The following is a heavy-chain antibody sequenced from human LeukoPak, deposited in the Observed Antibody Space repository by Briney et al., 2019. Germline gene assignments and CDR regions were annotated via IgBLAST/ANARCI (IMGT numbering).Heavy chain of an antibody. Sequence: PGGSLRLSCAASGFTFSSYAMHWVRQAPGKGLEWVAVISYDGSNKYYADSVKGRFTISRDNAKNSLYLQMNSLRAEDTAVYYCARRPYYGSGSYYLYYYYGMDVWGQGTTVTVSS. CDR1: GFTFSSYA. D-gene: IGHD3-10*01. CDR3: ARRPYYGSGSYYLYYYYGMDV. CDR2: ISYDGSNK. V-gene: IGHV3-30-3*01. J-gene: IGHJ6*02.